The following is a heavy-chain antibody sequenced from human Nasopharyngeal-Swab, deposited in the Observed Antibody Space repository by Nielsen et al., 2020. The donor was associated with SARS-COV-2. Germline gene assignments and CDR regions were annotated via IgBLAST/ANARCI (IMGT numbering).Heavy chain of an antibody. D-gene: IGHD2-15*01. CDR1: GLTISSYD. CDR3: ARGEATRNSWYFDL. J-gene: IGHJ2*01. V-gene: IGHV3-13*05. Sequence: GESLKISCAASGLTISSYDMHWVRQATGKGLEWVSAIGTAGDPYYPGSVKGRFTISRENAKNSLYLQMNSLRAGDTAVYYCARGEATRNSWYFDLWGRGTLVTVSS. CDR2: IGTAGDP.